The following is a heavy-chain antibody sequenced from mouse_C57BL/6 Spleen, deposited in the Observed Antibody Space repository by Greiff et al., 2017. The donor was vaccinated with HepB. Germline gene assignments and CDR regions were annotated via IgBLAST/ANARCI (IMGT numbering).Heavy chain of an antibody. J-gene: IGHJ3*01. CDR2: INHNNGGT. CDR1: GYTFTDYY. D-gene: IGHD1-1*01. CDR3: PKHDYGSSYVPWFAY. Sequence: EVQLQQSGPELVKPGASVKISCKASGYTFTDYYMNWVKQSHGKSLEWIGDINHNNGGTSYNQKFKGKATLTVDKSSSTAYMELRSLTSEDSAVYSCPKHDYGSSYVPWFAYWGQGTLVTASA. V-gene: IGHV1-26*01.